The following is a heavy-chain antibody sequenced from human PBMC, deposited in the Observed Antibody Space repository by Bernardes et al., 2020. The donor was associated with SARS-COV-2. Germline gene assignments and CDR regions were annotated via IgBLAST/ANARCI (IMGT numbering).Heavy chain of an antibody. CDR2: IRSQSYGGTT. J-gene: IGHJ4*02. D-gene: IGHD5-12*01. Sequence: GGSLRLSCTASGFTFGDYSMSWFRQAPGKGLEWVGFIRSQSYGGTTEYAASVKGRFTISRDDFKSVAYLQMDSLKTEDTAMYFCTRDSIRVGTPYDYWGQGTLVTVSS. CDR3: TRDSIRVGTPYDY. CDR1: GFTFGDYS. V-gene: IGHV3-49*03.